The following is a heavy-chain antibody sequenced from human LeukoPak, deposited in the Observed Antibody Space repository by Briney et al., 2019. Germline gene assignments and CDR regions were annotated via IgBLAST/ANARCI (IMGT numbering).Heavy chain of an antibody. V-gene: IGHV4-34*01. Sequence: SETLSLTCTVSGGSISSYYWSWIRQPPGKGLEWIGEINHSGSTNYNPSLKSRVTISVDTSKNQFSLKLKSATAADTAVYYCARVTGYLVGATVYYYYGMDVWGRGTTVTVSS. CDR3: ARVTGYLVGATVYYYYGMDV. D-gene: IGHD1-26*01. CDR1: GGSISSYY. J-gene: IGHJ6*02. CDR2: INHSGST.